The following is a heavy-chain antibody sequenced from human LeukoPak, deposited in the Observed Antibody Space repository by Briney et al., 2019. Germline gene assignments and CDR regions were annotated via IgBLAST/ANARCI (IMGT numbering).Heavy chain of an antibody. D-gene: IGHD3-9*01. Sequence: SGGSLRLSCAASGFTFSSYAMSWVRQAPGKGLEWVSAITDSGGGTYYADSVKGRFTISRDNSKNTPYLQMNSLRAEDTAVYYCASQADFDGFGLFDYWGQGTLVTVSS. CDR1: GFTFSSYA. J-gene: IGHJ4*02. V-gene: IGHV3-23*01. CDR3: ASQADFDGFGLFDY. CDR2: ITDSGGGT.